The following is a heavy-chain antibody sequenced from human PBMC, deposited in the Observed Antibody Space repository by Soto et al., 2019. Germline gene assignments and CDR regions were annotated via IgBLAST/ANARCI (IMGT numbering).Heavy chain of an antibody. CDR2: IIPIFGTA. D-gene: IGHD6-19*01. Sequence: GASVKVSCKASGGTFSSYAISWVRQAPGQGLEWMGGIIPIFGTANYAQKFQGRVTITADESTSTAYMEQSRLRSEDTAVYYCAMWEAVGGNGWGQGTLVTVCS. CDR1: GGTFSSYA. V-gene: IGHV1-69*13. J-gene: IGHJ4*02. CDR3: AMWEAVGGNG.